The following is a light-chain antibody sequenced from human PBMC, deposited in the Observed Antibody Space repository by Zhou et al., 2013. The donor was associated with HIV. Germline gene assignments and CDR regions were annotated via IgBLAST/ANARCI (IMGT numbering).Light chain of an antibody. CDR3: GSYAGSSIWI. Sequence: QSVLTQPPSVSGAPGQRVTISCTGSSSNIGAGYDVHWYQQLPGTAPKLLIYGNSNRPSGVPDRFSGSKSGTSASLAITGLQAEDEADYYCGSYAGSSIWIFGGGTKLTV. V-gene: IGLV1-40*01. J-gene: IGLJ2*01. CDR1: SSNIGAGYD. CDR2: GNS.